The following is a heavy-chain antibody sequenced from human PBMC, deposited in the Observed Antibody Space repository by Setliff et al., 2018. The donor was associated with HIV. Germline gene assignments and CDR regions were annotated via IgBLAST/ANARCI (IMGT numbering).Heavy chain of an antibody. V-gene: IGHV1-69*05. Sequence: SVKVSCKASGGTFGIYGISWVRQAPGQGLEWMGGTIPMFGTANYAQKFQGRVTITTDESTNTGYMELSSLRSEDTAVYYCALPYCSGGNCCYDYYYYYGMDVWGQGTTVTVSS. CDR3: ALPYCSGGNCCYDYYYYYGMDV. J-gene: IGHJ6*02. CDR1: GGTFGIYG. D-gene: IGHD2-15*01. CDR2: TIPMFGTA.